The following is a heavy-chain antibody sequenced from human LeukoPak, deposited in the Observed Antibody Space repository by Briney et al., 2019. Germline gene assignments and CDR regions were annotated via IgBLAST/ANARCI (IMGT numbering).Heavy chain of an antibody. J-gene: IGHJ4*02. CDR3: AREDCSSTSCYWRGGFDY. CDR2: IYYSGST. Sequence: SQTLSLTCTVSGGSISSGGYYWSWIRQHPGKGLEWIGYIYYSGSTYYNPSLKSRVTISVDTSKNQFSLKLSSVTAADTAVYYCAREDCSSTSCYWRGGFDYWGQGTLVTVSS. D-gene: IGHD2-2*01. V-gene: IGHV4-31*03. CDR1: GGSISSGGYY.